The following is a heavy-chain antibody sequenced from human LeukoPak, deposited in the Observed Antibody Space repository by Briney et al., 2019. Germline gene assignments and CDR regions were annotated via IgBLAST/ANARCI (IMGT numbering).Heavy chain of an antibody. Sequence: PGGSLRLSRAASGFTFSSYAMSWVRQAPGRGVEWVSSISGSGGSTYYADSVKGRFTISRDNSKSTLYLQMNSLRAEDTAVYYCAKERGSRSSQPIDYWGQGTLVTVSS. CDR3: AKERGSRSSQPIDY. CDR1: GFTFSSYA. CDR2: ISGSGGST. V-gene: IGHV3-23*01. D-gene: IGHD3-10*01. J-gene: IGHJ4*02.